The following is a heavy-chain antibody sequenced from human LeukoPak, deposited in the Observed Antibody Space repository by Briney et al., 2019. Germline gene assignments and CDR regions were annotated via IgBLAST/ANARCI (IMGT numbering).Heavy chain of an antibody. V-gene: IGHV3-20*04. J-gene: IGHJ4*02. CDR3: AKDIGGYSYGYLDY. D-gene: IGHD5-18*01. Sequence: PGGSLGLSCAASGFTFDDYGMSWVRQAPGKGLEWVSGINWNGGSTGYADSVKGRFTISRDNAKNSLYLQMNSLRAEDMALYYCAKDIGGYSYGYLDYWGQGTLVTVSS. CDR2: INWNGGST. CDR1: GFTFDDYG.